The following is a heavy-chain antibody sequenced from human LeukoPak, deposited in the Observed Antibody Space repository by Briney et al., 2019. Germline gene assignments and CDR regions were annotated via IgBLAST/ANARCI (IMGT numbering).Heavy chain of an antibody. CDR1: GFAFSSNW. Sequence: GGSLRLSCAASGFAFSSNWMHWVRQTPGRGLVWVSRINSGGSGTSYADSVKGRFTISRDNSKNTLYLQMNSLRAEDTAVYYCARVYYDFWSGYLSGMDVWGQGTTVTVSS. CDR2: INSGGSGT. CDR3: ARVYYDFWSGYLSGMDV. V-gene: IGHV3-74*01. J-gene: IGHJ6*02. D-gene: IGHD3-3*01.